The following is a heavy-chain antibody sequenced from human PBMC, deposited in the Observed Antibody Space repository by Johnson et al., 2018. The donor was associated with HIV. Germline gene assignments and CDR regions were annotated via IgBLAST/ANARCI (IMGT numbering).Heavy chain of an antibody. CDR2: IGPAGDT. CDR1: GCTFSSYD. D-gene: IGHD4-23*01. CDR3: AKSPGKDHGGNSGAFHI. Sequence: VQLVESGGGLVQPGGSLRLSCAASGCTFSSYDMHWVRQATGKGLEWVSTIGPAGDTYYPGSVKGRFTISRENAKNTLYLQMSSLRAEDTAVYYCAKSPGKDHGGNSGAFHIWGQGTMVTVSS. J-gene: IGHJ3*02. V-gene: IGHV3-13*01.